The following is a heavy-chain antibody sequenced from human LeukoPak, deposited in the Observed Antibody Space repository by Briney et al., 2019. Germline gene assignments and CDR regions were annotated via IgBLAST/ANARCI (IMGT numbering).Heavy chain of an antibody. CDR3: ARHSPDDYGDYGWFGP. Sequence: KPSETLSLTCAVHGGSLSDYFWTWIRQPPGKGLEWIGSIYYSGSTYYNPSLKSRVTISVDTSKNQFSLKLSSVTAADTAVYYCARHSPDDYGDYGWFGPWGQGTLVTVSS. CDR2: IYYSGST. CDR1: GGSLSDYF. J-gene: IGHJ5*02. D-gene: IGHD4-17*01. V-gene: IGHV4-39*01.